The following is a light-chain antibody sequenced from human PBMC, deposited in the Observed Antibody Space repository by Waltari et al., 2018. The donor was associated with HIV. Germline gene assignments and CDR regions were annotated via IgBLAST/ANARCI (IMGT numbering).Light chain of an antibody. CDR1: KSDIGTYDY. CDR2: EVT. V-gene: IGLV2-8*01. CDR3: SSFANRDGFYVL. J-gene: IGLJ2*01. Sequence: QSALTQPPSASGSPGQSVTLSCTGTKSDIGTYDYVSWYQQHPGKAPKLVISEVTKRPSGVSDRFSGSKSDNTAFLTFSGLQAEDEADYYCSSFANRDGFYVLFGGGTRLTVL.